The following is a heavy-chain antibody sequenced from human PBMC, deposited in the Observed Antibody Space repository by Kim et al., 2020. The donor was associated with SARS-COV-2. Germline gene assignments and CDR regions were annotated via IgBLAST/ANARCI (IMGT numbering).Heavy chain of an antibody. Sequence: GGSLRLSCAASGFTFSSYAMHWVRQAPGKGLEWVAVISYDGSNKYYADSVKGRFTISRDNSKNTLYLQMNSLRAEDTAVYYCARDGPIRGYSYGEFGDFDYWGQGTLVTVSS. CDR2: ISYDGSNK. V-gene: IGHV3-30*04. J-gene: IGHJ4*02. CDR3: ARDGPIRGYSYGEFGDFDY. D-gene: IGHD5-18*01. CDR1: GFTFSSYA.